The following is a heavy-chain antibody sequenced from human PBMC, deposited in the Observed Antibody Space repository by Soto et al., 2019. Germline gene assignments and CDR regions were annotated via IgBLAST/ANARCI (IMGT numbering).Heavy chain of an antibody. V-gene: IGHV4-59*01. D-gene: IGHD1-26*01. J-gene: IGHJ4*02. CDR1: GASISPYY. CDR2: IYYTGST. CDR3: ARFYYGGNPGVFDY. Sequence: KPSETLSLTCTVSGASISPYYWGWIRLPPGKGLEWLGHIYYTGSTTYNPSLKSRITISVDTPENHFSLKLTSITAADTALYFCARFYYGGNPGVFDYWGQGALVTVSS.